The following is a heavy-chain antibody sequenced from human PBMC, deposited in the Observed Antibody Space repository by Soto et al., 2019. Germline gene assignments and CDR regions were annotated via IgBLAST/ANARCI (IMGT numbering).Heavy chain of an antibody. V-gene: IGHV3-74*01. CDR2: INSDGSST. CDR3: ARGPPPYYYYMDV. Sequence: GGSLRLSCAASGFTFSSYWMHWVRQAPGKGLVWVSRINSDGSSTSYADSVKGRFTFSRDNAKNTLYLQMNSLRAEDTAVYYCARGPPPYYYYMDVWGKGTTVTVSS. CDR1: GFTFSSYW. J-gene: IGHJ6*03.